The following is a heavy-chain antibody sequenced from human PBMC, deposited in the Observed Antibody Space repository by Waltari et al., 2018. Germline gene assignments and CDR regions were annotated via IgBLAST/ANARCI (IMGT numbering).Heavy chain of an antibody. J-gene: IGHJ4*02. V-gene: IGHV3-73*01. CDR2: IRSKPNNYAT. D-gene: IGHD6-13*01. CDR3: TGGAVTGTDF. Sequence: EVQVVESGGGLVQPGGSLKLSCATSGFPFRGSTIHWVRQTSGKGLEWIGRIRSKPNNYATRYTASVEGRFTISRDDSENTAYLQMSSLMTEDTAVYYCTGGAVTGTDFWGQRTLVTVSS. CDR1: GFPFRGST.